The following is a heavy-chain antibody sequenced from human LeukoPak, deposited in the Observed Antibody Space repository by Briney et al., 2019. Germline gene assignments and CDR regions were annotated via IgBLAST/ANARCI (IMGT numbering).Heavy chain of an antibody. CDR3: ARVTGYMIEDYFDY. J-gene: IGHJ4*02. V-gene: IGHV4-38-2*02. CDR1: GYSISSGYF. CDR2: IYHVGTT. D-gene: IGHD3-22*01. Sequence: PSETLSLTCIVSGYSISSGYFWGWVRQPPGKGLEWIGSIYHVGTTHYNPSLKSRVSISLDTSKNQFSLKMSSVTAADTAVYYCARVTGYMIEDYFDYWGQGTLVTVSS.